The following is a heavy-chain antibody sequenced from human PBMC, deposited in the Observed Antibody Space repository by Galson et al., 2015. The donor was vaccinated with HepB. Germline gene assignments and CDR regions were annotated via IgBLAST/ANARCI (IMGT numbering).Heavy chain of an antibody. CDR1: GYTFTSYG. Sequence: SVKVSCKASGYTFTSYGISWVRQAPGQGLEWMGWISAYNGNTNYAQKLQGRVTMTTDTSTSTAYMELRSLRSDDTAVYYCARDDGLAEWLSHNWFDPWGQGTLVTVSS. V-gene: IGHV1-18*01. CDR2: ISAYNGNT. J-gene: IGHJ5*02. CDR3: ARDDGLAEWLSHNWFDP. D-gene: IGHD3-3*01.